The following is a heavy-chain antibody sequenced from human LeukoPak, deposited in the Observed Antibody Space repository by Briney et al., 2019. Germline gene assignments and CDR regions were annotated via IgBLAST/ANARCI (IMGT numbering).Heavy chain of an antibody. CDR3: ARYYYDNSGSIYAFDI. V-gene: IGHV4-4*07. CDR1: GGSISSYY. D-gene: IGHD3-22*01. CDR2: IHTSGST. J-gene: IGHJ3*02. Sequence: SETLSLTCTVSGGSISSYYWSWIRQPAGKGLEWIGRIHTSGSTNYNPSLKSRVTISVDTSKNQFSLKLSSVTSADTAVYYCARYYYDNSGSIYAFDIWGQGTMVTVSS.